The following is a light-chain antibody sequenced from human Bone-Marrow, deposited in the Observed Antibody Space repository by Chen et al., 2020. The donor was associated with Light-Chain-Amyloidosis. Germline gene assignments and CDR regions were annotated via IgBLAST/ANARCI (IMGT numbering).Light chain of an antibody. CDR1: KLGDKY. CDR3: QAWDTTSWV. V-gene: IGLV3-1*01. CDR2: QDN. Sequence: SYELTQPPSVSVSPGQTACITCSGDKLGDKYVCWYQQKPGQSPVLVIYQDNKRPSGIPERLSGSNSGNTATLTISGTQTMDEADNYCQAWDTTSWVFGGGTTLTVL. J-gene: IGLJ3*02.